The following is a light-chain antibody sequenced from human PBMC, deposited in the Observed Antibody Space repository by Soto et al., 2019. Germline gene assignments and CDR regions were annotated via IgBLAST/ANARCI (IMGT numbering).Light chain of an antibody. CDR2: DNT. V-gene: IGLV1-40*01. J-gene: IGLJ2*01. CDR3: QSYDSNLSGLI. CDR1: SSNIGAGYD. Sequence: QPVLTQPPSVSGAPGQTVTISCTGSSSNIGAGYDVHWYQHLPGTAPKLLIYDNTNRPSGVPDRFSGSKSGTSASLAITGLQADDEADYYCQSYDSNLSGLIFGGGTKLTVL.